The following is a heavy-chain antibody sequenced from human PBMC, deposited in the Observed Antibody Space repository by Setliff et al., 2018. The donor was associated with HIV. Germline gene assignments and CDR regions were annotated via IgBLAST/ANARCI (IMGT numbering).Heavy chain of an antibody. CDR1: GGTFSTDA. D-gene: IGHD3-22*01. CDR2: IIPFFGTA. CDR3: ARRGFYDSSGQVWAFDI. V-gene: IGHV1-69*13. J-gene: IGHJ3*02. Sequence: GASVKVSYKASGGTFSTDAFSWVRQAPGQGLEWMGGIIPFFGTANYAQKFQGRVTITADGSSSTAYMDLSGLRSEDTAVYFCARRGFYDSSGQVWAFDIWGQGTMVTVSS.